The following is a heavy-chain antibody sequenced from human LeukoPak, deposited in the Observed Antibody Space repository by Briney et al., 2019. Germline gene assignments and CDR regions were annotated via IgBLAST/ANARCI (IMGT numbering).Heavy chain of an antibody. V-gene: IGHV4-34*01. J-gene: IGHJ4*02. CDR3: ARLYGNFQNYYDY. D-gene: IGHD1-7*01. CDR1: SGSFSNYY. Sequence: SETLSLTCAVYSGSFSNYYWSWIRQPPGKGLEWIGHIYYSGSTFYNPSLKSRVTISVDTSKNQFSLKLRSVTAADTAMFYCARLYGNFQNYYDYWGQGTLVAVSS. CDR2: IYYSGST.